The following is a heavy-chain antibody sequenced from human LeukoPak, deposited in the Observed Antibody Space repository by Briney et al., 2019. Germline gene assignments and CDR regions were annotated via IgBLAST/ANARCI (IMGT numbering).Heavy chain of an antibody. D-gene: IGHD3/OR15-3a*01. Sequence: SETLSLTCTVSGGSISSYYWSWIRQPPGKGLEWIRYIYYSRSTNYNPSLKSRVTISVDTSKNQSSRKLSSVTAADTAVYYCARVKGWTTYYFAYWGQGTLVTVSS. V-gene: IGHV4-59*01. CDR3: ARVKGWTTYYFAY. CDR2: IYYSRST. J-gene: IGHJ4*02. CDR1: GGSISSYY.